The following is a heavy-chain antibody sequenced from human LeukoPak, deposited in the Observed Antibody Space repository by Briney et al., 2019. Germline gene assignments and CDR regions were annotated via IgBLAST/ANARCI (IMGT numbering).Heavy chain of an antibody. D-gene: IGHD3-22*01. CDR1: GFTFSNYV. J-gene: IGHJ4*02. CDR2: IYANAVGT. V-gene: IGHV3-23*01. CDR3: AKRVQYDDSHYCIFDY. Sequence: PGGSLRLSCAASGFTFSNYVMNWVRQAPGKGLEWGSTIYANAVGTYYADSVKGRFTISRDNSKNTLYLQMSSLRAEDTAVYYCAKRVQYDDSHYCIFDYWGQGTLVTVSS.